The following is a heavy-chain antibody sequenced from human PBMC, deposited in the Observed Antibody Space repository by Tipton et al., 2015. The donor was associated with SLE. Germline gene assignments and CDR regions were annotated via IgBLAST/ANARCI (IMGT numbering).Heavy chain of an antibody. D-gene: IGHD4-17*01. J-gene: IGHJ4*02. V-gene: IGHV4-34*01. CDR3: AKDYNHDNADYN. CDR1: GGFLRDYF. CDR2: IHHSGST. Sequence: LRLSCDVYGGFLRDYFWSWVRQPPGKGLEWIGEIHHSGSTNSNPSLKSRVTISVDKSKNQFSLKLSSVTVADTAVYYCAKDYNHDNADYNWGQGTLVIVSS.